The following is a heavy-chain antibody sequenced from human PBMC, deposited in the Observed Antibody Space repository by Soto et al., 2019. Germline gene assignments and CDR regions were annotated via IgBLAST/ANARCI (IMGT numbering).Heavy chain of an antibody. J-gene: IGHJ6*02. V-gene: IGHV1-69*13. CDR1: GCTFSSYA. Sequence: SVKVSCKASGCTFSSYAISWVRQAPGQGREWMGGIIPIFGTANYAQKFQGRVTITADESTSTAYMELSSLRSEDTAVYYCARCSSSWYGTYYYSYYGMDGCGQGTTATVSS. D-gene: IGHD6-13*01. CDR2: IIPIFGTA. CDR3: ARCSSSWYGTYYYSYYGMDG.